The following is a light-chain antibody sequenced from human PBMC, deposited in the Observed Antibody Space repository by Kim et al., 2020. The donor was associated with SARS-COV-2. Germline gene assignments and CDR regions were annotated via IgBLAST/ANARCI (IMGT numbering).Light chain of an antibody. Sequence: IVVTQSPGTLSLSAGERATLSCRVSQSINSGFLAWYQQKPGQAPRLLIYGSSKRATGISDRFSGSGSGTDFTLTISRLEPEDFAVYYCQQYGTSPSITFGQGTRLEIK. V-gene: IGKV3-20*01. CDR3: QQYGTSPSIT. J-gene: IGKJ5*01. CDR2: GSS. CDR1: QSINSGF.